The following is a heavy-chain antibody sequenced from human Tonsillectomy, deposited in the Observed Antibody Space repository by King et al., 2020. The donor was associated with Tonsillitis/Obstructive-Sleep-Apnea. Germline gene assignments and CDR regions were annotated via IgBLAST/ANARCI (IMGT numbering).Heavy chain of an antibody. V-gene: IGHV4-4*02. CDR3: ARAHIVVVPAAGWFDP. D-gene: IGHD2-2*01. CDR1: GGSISSSNL. Sequence: QLQESGPGLVKPSGTLSLTCAVSGGSISSSNLWSWVRQPPGKGLEWIGVIYHSGRTNYNPSLKSRVTISVDKSKNQFSLKLSSVTAADTAVYYCARAHIVVVPAAGWFDPWGQGTLVTVSS. J-gene: IGHJ5*02. CDR2: IYHSGRT.